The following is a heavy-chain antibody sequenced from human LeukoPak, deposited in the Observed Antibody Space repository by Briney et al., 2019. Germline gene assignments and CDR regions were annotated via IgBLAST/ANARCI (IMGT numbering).Heavy chain of an antibody. V-gene: IGHV3-21*01. J-gene: IGHJ4*02. CDR3: ARVRLTGGYVGDY. D-gene: IGHD5-12*01. Sequence: GGSLRLSCAASGFTFSSYSMNWVRQAPGKGLEGVSSISSSSSYIYYADSVKGRFTISRDNAKNSLYLQMNSLRAEDTAVYYCARVRLTGGYVGDYWGQGTLVTASS. CDR2: ISSSSSYI. CDR1: GFTFSSYS.